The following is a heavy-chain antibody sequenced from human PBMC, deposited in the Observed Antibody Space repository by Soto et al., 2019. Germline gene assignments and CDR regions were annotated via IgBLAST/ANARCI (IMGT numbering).Heavy chain of an antibody. D-gene: IGHD3-16*01. CDR3: ARDWGTTNRDLTWLDP. Sequence: PSETLSLTCAVSGSSIGSSYYWGWIRQPPGKGLEWIGTIHHGGSSFYNPSLKSRVTMSVDTSKNQFSLKLRSVTAADTAVYFCARDWGTTNRDLTWLDPWGQGTLVTV. J-gene: IGHJ5*02. CDR2: IHHGGSS. CDR1: GSSIGSSYY. V-gene: IGHV4-38-2*02.